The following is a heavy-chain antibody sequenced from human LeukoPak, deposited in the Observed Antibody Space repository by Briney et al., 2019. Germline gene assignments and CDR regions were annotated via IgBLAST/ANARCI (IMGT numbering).Heavy chain of an antibody. J-gene: IGHJ4*02. Sequence: SETLSLTCTVSGGSISSYYWSWIRQPPGKGLEWIGYIYCSGSTNYNPSLKSRVTISVDTSKNQFSLKLSSVTAADTAVYYCSGWEPRGGYFDYWGQGTLVTVSS. CDR1: GGSISSYY. V-gene: IGHV4-59*01. D-gene: IGHD1-26*01. CDR2: IYCSGST. CDR3: SGWEPRGGYFDY.